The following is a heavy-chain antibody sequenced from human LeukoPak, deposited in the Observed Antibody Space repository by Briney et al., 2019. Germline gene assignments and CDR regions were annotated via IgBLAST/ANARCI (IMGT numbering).Heavy chain of an antibody. CDR2: INPNSGGT. J-gene: IGHJ4*02. CDR1: GYTFTSYY. D-gene: IGHD1-26*01. V-gene: IGHV1-2*02. Sequence: ASVKVSCKASGYTFTSYYMHWVRQAPGQGLEWMGWINPNSGGTNYAQKFQGRVTMTRDTSISTAYMELSRLRSDDTAVYYCARGVPIVGAFDYWGQGTLVTVSS. CDR3: ARGVPIVGAFDY.